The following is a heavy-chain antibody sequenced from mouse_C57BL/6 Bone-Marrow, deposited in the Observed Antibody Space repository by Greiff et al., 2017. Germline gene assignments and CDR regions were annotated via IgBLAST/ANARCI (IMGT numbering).Heavy chain of an antibody. J-gene: IGHJ4*01. CDR1: GFTFTDYY. CDR2: IRNKANGYTT. Sequence: EVQVVESGGGLVQPGGSLSLSCAASGFTFTDYYMSWVRQPPGKALEWLGFIRNKANGYTTEYSASVKGRFTISRDNSQSILYLQMTALRAEDSANYDCERVYCGNYVGAMDYWGQGTSVTVSS. D-gene: IGHD2-1*01. V-gene: IGHV7-3*01. CDR3: ERVYCGNYVGAMDY.